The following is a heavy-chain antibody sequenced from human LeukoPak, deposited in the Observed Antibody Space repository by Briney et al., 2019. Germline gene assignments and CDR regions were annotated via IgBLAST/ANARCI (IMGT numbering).Heavy chain of an antibody. J-gene: IGHJ3*02. Sequence: GGSLRLSCAASGLSFSSSGMHWVRQDPGKGLEWVAVIWYDGTNENYGDSVKGRFTISRHNSKNTLYLQMNSLRGEDTAVYYCLRSQGMATTAEVFDIWGQGPRVTVS. D-gene: IGHD5-24*01. V-gene: IGHV3-33*01. CDR3: LRSQGMATTAEVFDI. CDR1: GLSFSSSG. CDR2: IWYDGTNE.